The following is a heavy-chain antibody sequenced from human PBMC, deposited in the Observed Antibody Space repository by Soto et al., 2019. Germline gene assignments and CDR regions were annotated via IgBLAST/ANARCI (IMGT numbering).Heavy chain of an antibody. Sequence: QVQLVESGGGVVQPGRSLRLSCAASGFTFSSYGMHWVRQAPGKGLEWVAVISYDGSNKYYADSVKGRFTISRDNSKNTLYLQMNSLRAEDTAVYYCAKDGAVGATQLYFDYWGQGTLVTVSS. V-gene: IGHV3-30*18. D-gene: IGHD1-26*01. CDR1: GFTFSSYG. CDR2: ISYDGSNK. J-gene: IGHJ4*02. CDR3: AKDGAVGATQLYFDY.